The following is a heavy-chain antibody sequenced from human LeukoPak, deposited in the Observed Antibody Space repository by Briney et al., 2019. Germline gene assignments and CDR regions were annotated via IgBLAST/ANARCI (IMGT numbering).Heavy chain of an antibody. D-gene: IGHD2-15*01. CDR2: INHSGST. Sequence: SETLSLTCAVYGGSFSGCYWSWIRQPPGKGLEWIWEINHSGSTNYNPSLKSRVTISVDTSKNQFSLKLSSVTAADTAVYYCARGGDCSGGSCYYYGMDVWGQGTTVTVSS. V-gene: IGHV4-34*01. J-gene: IGHJ6*02. CDR1: GGSFSGCY. CDR3: ARGGDCSGGSCYYYGMDV.